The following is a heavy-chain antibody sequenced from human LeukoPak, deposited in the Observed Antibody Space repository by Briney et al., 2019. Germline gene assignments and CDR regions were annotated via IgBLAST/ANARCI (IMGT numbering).Heavy chain of an antibody. V-gene: IGHV1-69*13. CDR2: IISIFGTA. D-gene: IGHD5-18*01. Sequence: ASVKVSCKASGGTFSSYAISWVGQATGQGLEWMGGIISIFGTANYAQQFQGRVTITADESTSTAYMELSNLRFEDTAVYYCATTGQDTAMVLSFDYWGQGTLVTVSS. J-gene: IGHJ4*02. CDR3: ATTGQDTAMVLSFDY. CDR1: GGTFSSYA.